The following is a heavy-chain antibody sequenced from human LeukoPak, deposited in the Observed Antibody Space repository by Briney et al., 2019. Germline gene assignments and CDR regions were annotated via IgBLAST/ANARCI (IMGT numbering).Heavy chain of an antibody. CDR1: GFTFSSYA. V-gene: IGHV3-64*01. CDR3: ARVGTTVDYYYYMDV. Sequence: GGSLRLSCAASGFTFSSYAMHWVRQAPGKGLEYVSAISSNGGSTYYANSVKGRFTISRDNSKNTLYLQMGSLRAEGMAVYYCARVGTTVDYYYYMDVWGKGTTVTVSS. D-gene: IGHD4-23*01. J-gene: IGHJ6*03. CDR2: ISSNGGST.